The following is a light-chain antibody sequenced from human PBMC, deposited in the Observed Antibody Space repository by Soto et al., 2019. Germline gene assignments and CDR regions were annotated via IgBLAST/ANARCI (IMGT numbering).Light chain of an antibody. CDR2: DVY. CDR3: KKYNSWHKK. CDR1: ETVSTN. Sequence: ETVMTQSPAILSVSPVERAPLSCSASETVSTNLAWYKQRPGQAPRILIYDVYTGATGIPARFSGRRSGKEFTITIRSMQYEDFGVYYCKKYNSWHKKFGKGNKVDIK. V-gene: IGKV3-15*01. J-gene: IGKJ1*01.